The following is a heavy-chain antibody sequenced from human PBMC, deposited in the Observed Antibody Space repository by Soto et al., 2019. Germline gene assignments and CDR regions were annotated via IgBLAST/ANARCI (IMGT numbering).Heavy chain of an antibody. D-gene: IGHD6-13*01. Sequence: GESLKISCKGSGYSFTSYWIGWVRQMPGKGLVWMGIIYPGDSDTRYSPSFQGQVTISADKSISTAYLQWSSLKASDTAMYYCARAYSSSWSNYYYYGMDVWGQGTTVTVSS. CDR3: ARAYSSSWSNYYYYGMDV. CDR2: IYPGDSDT. V-gene: IGHV5-51*01. CDR1: GYSFTSYW. J-gene: IGHJ6*02.